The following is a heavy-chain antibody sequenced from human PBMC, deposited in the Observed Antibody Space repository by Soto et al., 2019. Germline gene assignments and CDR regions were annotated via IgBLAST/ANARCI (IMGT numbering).Heavy chain of an antibody. Sequence: ASETLSLTCTVSGGSISSYYWSWIRQPPGKGLEWIGYIYYSGSTNYNPSLKSRVTISVDTSKKQLSLKLSSVTAADTAVYYCARRYGYYFDYWGQGTLVTVSS. J-gene: IGHJ4*02. CDR1: GGSISSYY. V-gene: IGHV4-59*08. CDR2: IYYSGST. CDR3: ARRYGYYFDY. D-gene: IGHD4-17*01.